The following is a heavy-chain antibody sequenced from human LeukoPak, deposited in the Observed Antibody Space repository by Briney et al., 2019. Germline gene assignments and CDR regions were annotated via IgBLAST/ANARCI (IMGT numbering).Heavy chain of an antibody. CDR3: ARQGGSYLPNFDY. CDR2: IYYSGST. D-gene: IGHD1-26*01. Sequence: SETLSLTCTVSGGSISSYYWSWIRQPPGKGLEWIGYIYYSGSTNYNPSLKSRVTISVDTSKNQFSLKLSSVTAADTAVYYCARQGGSYLPNFDYLGQGTLVTVSS. CDR1: GGSISSYY. V-gene: IGHV4-59*08. J-gene: IGHJ4*02.